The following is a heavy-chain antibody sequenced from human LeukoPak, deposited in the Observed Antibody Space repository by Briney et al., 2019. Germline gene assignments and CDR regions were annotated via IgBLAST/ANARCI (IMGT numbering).Heavy chain of an antibody. Sequence: PSETLSLTCSVSGGSITNYYWSWIRQPAGKGLEWIGRIFTTGRTNYNPSLKSRVTMSVDTSKNQFSLKLSSVTAADTAVYYCARDEGYYDSSGYYFDYWGQGTLVTVSS. CDR3: ARDEGYYDSSGYYFDY. D-gene: IGHD3-22*01. V-gene: IGHV4-4*07. CDR2: IFTTGRT. J-gene: IGHJ4*02. CDR1: GGSITNYY.